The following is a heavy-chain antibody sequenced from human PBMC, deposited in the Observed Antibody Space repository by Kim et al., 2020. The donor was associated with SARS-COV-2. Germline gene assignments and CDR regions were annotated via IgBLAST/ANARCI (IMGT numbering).Heavy chain of an antibody. Sequence: GRTNSNPSLRSRISMSVDTSKNQFSRKLSSVTAADTAVYYCAAGAPGHWGQGTLVTVSS. J-gene: IGHJ1*01. CDR2: GRT. CDR3: AAGAPGH. V-gene: IGHV4-34*01.